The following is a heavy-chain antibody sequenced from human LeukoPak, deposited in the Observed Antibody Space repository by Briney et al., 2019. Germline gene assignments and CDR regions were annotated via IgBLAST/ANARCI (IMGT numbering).Heavy chain of an antibody. CDR3: ATSYIGGFGKPDY. CDR2: IYHSGST. CDR1: GGSISSGSYY. J-gene: IGHJ4*02. V-gene: IGHV4-39*07. Sequence: TSETLSLTCTVSGGSISSGSYYWSWIRQPAGKGLEWIGSIYHSGSTYYNPSLKSRVTISVDTSKNQFSLKLSSVTAADTAVYYCATSYIGGFGKPDYWGQGTLVTVSS. D-gene: IGHD2-15*01.